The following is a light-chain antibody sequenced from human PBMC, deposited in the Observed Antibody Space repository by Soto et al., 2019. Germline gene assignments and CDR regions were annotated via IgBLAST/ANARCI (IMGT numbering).Light chain of an antibody. Sequence: IQLTQSPSSLSASVGDRVTITCRASQGISSAFAWYQQKPGKAPTLLISDVSTLESGVPSRFSGGGSGTEFTLTINSLQPEDRATYVCQHFDHYPFSFGGGTKVEIK. J-gene: IGKJ4*01. CDR3: QHFDHYPFS. CDR1: QGISSA. CDR2: DVS. V-gene: IGKV1D-13*01.